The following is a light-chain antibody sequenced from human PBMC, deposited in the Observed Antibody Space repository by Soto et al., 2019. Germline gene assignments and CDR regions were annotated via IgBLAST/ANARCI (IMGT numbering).Light chain of an antibody. J-gene: IGLJ1*01. CDR3: ASYTRTTSYV. CDR2: DVS. V-gene: IGLV2-14*01. CDR1: SSDVGAYKF. Sequence: QSVLTQPASVSGSPGQSITISCTGTSSDVGAYKFVSWYQQHPDKAPKLIIYDVSNRPSGVSTRFSGSKSGNTASLTISGLQAEDEADYYCASYTRTTSYVFGTGTKLTVL.